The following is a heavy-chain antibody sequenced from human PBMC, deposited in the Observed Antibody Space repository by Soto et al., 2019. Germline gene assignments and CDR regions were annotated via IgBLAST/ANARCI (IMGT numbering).Heavy chain of an antibody. V-gene: IGHV1-18*01. J-gene: IGHJ4*02. D-gene: IGHD6-13*01. CDR3: ARDPGSSVAPGNYFDY. CDR1: GYTFTSYG. CDR2: ISAYNGNT. Sequence: RASVKVSCKASGYTFTSYGISWVRQAPGQGLEWMGWISAYNGNTNYAQKLQGRVTMTTDTSTSTAYMELRSLRSDDTAVYYCARDPGSSVAPGNYFDYWGQGTLVTVSS.